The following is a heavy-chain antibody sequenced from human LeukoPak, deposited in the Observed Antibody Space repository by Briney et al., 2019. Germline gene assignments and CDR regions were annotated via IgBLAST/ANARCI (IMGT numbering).Heavy chain of an antibody. Sequence: ASVKVSCKASGYTFTGYYMHWVRQAPGQGLEWMGWINPNSGGTNYAQKFQGRVTMTRDTSISTAYMELSRLRSDDTAVYYCARGGTHYYDSSGFDYWGQGTLVTVSS. CDR3: ARGGTHYYDSSGFDY. V-gene: IGHV1-2*02. CDR1: GYTFTGYY. CDR2: INPNSGGT. J-gene: IGHJ4*02. D-gene: IGHD3-22*01.